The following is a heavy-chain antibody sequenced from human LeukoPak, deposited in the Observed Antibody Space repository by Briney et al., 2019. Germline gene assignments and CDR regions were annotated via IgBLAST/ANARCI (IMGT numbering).Heavy chain of an antibody. Sequence: SETLSLTCTVSGVSIFSYYWNWIRQPPGQGLEWIGYIHYSGSTNYHPSLKSRVTISVDTSKNQFSLKLSSVTAADTAVYYCARGRELPVNYWGQGTLVTVSS. D-gene: IGHD1-26*01. V-gene: IGHV4-59*01. CDR1: GVSIFSYY. CDR2: IHYSGST. CDR3: ARGRELPVNY. J-gene: IGHJ4*02.